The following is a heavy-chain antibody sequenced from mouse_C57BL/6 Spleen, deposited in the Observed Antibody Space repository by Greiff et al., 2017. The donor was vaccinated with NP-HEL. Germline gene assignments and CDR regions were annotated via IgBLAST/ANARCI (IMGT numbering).Heavy chain of an antibody. CDR2: IRLKSDNYAT. V-gene: IGHV6-3*01. CDR1: GFTFSNYW. J-gene: IGHJ4*01. D-gene: IGHD1-3*01. CDR3: TELGPYYAMDY. Sequence: EVQLQESGGGLVQPGGSMKLSCVASGFTFSNYWMNWVRQSPEKGLEWVAQIRLKSDNYATHYAESVKGRFTISRDDSKSSVYLQMNNLRAEDTGIYYCTELGPYYAMDYWGQGTSVTVSS.